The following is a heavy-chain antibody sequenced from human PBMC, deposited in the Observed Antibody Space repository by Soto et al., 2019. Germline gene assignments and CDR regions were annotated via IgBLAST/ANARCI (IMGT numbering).Heavy chain of an antibody. J-gene: IGHJ6*03. CDR2: MNPNSGNT. CDR3: ASTTVTTWYYYYYTDV. V-gene: IGHV1-8*01. Sequence: ASVKVSCKASGYTFTSYDINWVRQATGQGLEWMGWMNPNSGNTGYAQKFQGRVTMTRNTSISTAYMELSSLRSEDTAVYYCASTTVTTWYYYYYTDVWGKGTTVTVSS. D-gene: IGHD4-17*01. CDR1: GYTFTSYD.